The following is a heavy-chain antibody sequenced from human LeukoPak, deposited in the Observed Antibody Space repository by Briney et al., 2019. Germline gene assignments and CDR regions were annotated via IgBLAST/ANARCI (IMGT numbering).Heavy chain of an antibody. CDR3: ARAAREGILTAPLDY. CDR2: ISYDGSNK. V-gene: IGHV3-30*04. D-gene: IGHD3-9*01. J-gene: IGHJ4*02. Sequence: QPGGSLRLYCAASGFTFSSYAMHWVRQAPGKGLEWVAVISYDGSNKYYADSVKGRFTISRDNSKNTLYLQMNSLRAEDTAVYYCARAAREGILTAPLDYWGQGTLVTVSS. CDR1: GFTFSSYA.